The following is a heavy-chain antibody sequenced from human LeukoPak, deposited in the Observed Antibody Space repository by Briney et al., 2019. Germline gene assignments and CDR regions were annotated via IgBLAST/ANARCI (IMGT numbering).Heavy chain of an antibody. D-gene: IGHD2-2*01. CDR1: GFTFSTYA. J-gene: IGHJ4*02. CDR3: ARDQGYCTTTSCYSIGGYFDY. CDR2: IVYDGTNR. V-gene: IGHV3-30-3*01. Sequence: GGSLRLSCAASGFTFSTYAMHWVRQAPGKGLEWVAVIVYDGTNRYADSVKGRFTISRDSSRHTVYLQMNSLRDEDTAVYYCARDQGYCTTTSCYSIGGYFDYWGQGTLVTVSS.